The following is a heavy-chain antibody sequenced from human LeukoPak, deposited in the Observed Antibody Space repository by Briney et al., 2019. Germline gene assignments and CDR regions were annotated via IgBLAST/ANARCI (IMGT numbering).Heavy chain of an antibody. V-gene: IGHV3-48*01. J-gene: IGHJ4*02. Sequence: GGSLRLSCAASGFTFSSYSMNWVRQAPGKGLEWVSYISSSSSTIYYADSVKGRFTISGDNAKNSLYLQMNSLRAEDTAVYYCASPGLLNYFDYWGQGTLVTVSS. CDR1: GFTFSSYS. CDR3: ASPGLLNYFDY. CDR2: ISSSSSTI. D-gene: IGHD5-18*01.